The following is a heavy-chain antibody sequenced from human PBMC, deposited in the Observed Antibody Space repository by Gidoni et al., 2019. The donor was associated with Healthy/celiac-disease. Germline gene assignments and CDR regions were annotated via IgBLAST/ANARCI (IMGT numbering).Heavy chain of an antibody. D-gene: IGHD2-21*02. Sequence: VISYDGSNKYYADSVKGRFTISRDNSKNTLYLQMNSLRAEDTAVYDCARGNCGGDCYSDWFDPWGQGTLVTVSS. CDR3: ARGNCGGDCYSDWFDP. V-gene: IGHV3-30*01. J-gene: IGHJ5*02. CDR2: ISYDGSNK.